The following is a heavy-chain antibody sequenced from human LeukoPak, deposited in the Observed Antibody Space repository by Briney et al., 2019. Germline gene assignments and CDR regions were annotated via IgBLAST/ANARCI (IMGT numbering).Heavy chain of an antibody. Sequence: ASVKVSCKAFGYTFTRYYMHWVRQAPGQGPEWMGVISPSGDSTTYAQKFQGRVTMTWDMSTSTVYMDLSSLRAEDTAVYYCARGTRVISPSTKLGIGRYFDYWGQGTLVTVSS. V-gene: IGHV1-46*01. CDR2: ISPSGDST. CDR1: GYTFTRYY. J-gene: IGHJ4*02. CDR3: ARGTRVISPSTKLGIGRYFDY. D-gene: IGHD7-27*01.